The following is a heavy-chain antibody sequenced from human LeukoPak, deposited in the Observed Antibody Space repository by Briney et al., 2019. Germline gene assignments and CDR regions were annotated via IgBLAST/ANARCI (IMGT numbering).Heavy chain of an antibody. Sequence: SETLSLTCTVSGGSISSGGYYWSWIRQHPGKGLEWIGYIYYSGDTYYNPSLKSRVTISVDTSKNQFSLKLSSVTAADTAVYYCARGDYYGSGAHLGMDVWGQGTTVTVSS. CDR1: GGSISSGGYY. CDR3: ARGDYYGSGAHLGMDV. D-gene: IGHD3-10*01. CDR2: IYYSGDT. J-gene: IGHJ6*02. V-gene: IGHV4-31*03.